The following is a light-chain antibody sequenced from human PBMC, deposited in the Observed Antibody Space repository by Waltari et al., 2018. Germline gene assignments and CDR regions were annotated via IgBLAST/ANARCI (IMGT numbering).Light chain of an antibody. CDR3: QSYDSSLSVVV. J-gene: IGLJ2*01. CDR1: SSNIGATYG. CDR2: GNS. Sequence: QSILTQPPSVSGAPGQSVTISCTGSSSNIGATYGVHWYQQLPGTAPKLLIYGNSNRPSGVPDRFSGSKSGTSASLAITGLQAEDEADYYCQSYDSSLSVVVFGGGTKLTVL. V-gene: IGLV1-40*01.